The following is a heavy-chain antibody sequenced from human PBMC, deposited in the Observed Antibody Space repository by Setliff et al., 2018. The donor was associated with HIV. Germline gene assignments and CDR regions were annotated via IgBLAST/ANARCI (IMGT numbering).Heavy chain of an antibody. CDR2: IYSAGST. D-gene: IGHD5-12*01. J-gene: IGHJ6*03. CDR1: GGSLSSGYDY. Sequence: SETLSLTCTVSGGSLSSGYDYWTWIRQPAGKGLEWIGHIYSAGSTNYNPTLTSRVTMSVDMSKNQFSLKLRSVTAADMAVYYCVREYSGVYPDFSFYIDVWG. CDR3: VREYSGVYPDFSFYIDV. V-gene: IGHV4-61*09.